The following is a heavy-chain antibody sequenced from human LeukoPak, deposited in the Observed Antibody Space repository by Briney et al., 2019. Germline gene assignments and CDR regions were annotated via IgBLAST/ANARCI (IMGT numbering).Heavy chain of an antibody. Sequence: EASVKVSCKASGYTFTSYYMHWVRQAPGQGLEWMGIINPSGGSTSYAQKFQGRVTMTRDTSTSTVYMELSSLRSEDTAVYYCARGGARYCSSTSCYADYWGQGTLVIVSS. CDR2: INPSGGST. D-gene: IGHD2-2*01. CDR1: GYTFTSYY. J-gene: IGHJ4*02. CDR3: ARGGARYCSSTSCYADY. V-gene: IGHV1-46*01.